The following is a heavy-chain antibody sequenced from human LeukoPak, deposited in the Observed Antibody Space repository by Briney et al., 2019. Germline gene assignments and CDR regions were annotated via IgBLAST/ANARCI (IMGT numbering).Heavy chain of an antibody. CDR3: ARGPRPRGFDY. J-gene: IGHJ4*02. CDR2: IYSGGST. CDR1: GFTFSSYA. Sequence: GGSLRLSCAASGFTFSSYAMSWVRQAPGKGLEWVSVIYSGGSTYYADSVKGRFTISRDNSKNTLYLQMNSLRAEDTAVYYCARGPRPRGFDYWGQGTLVTVSS. V-gene: IGHV3-53*01.